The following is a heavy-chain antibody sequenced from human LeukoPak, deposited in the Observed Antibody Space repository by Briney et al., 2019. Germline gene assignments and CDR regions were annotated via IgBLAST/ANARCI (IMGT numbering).Heavy chain of an antibody. Sequence: GWSLRLSCVASGFTFSNAWMSWVRQAPGKGLEWVGRFKSKTDGGTTDYGAPVKGRFTISRDDSKNTLYLQMNSLETEDTAVYYCATGWRGVIDNWGQGTLVTVSS. CDR3: ATGWRGVIDN. CDR2: FKSKTDGGTT. V-gene: IGHV3-15*01. J-gene: IGHJ4*02. CDR1: GFTFSNAW. D-gene: IGHD5-24*01.